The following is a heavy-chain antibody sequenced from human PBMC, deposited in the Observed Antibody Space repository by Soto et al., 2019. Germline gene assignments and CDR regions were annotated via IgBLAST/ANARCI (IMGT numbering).Heavy chain of an antibody. J-gene: IGHJ4*02. Sequence: PGGSLRLSCAASGFSLRSDDMHWVRQAPGKGLEWVAVMSYDGNRQFYADSVRGRFSVSRDISKSALYLEMSSLRIEDTAIYYCTKGAWYSSSSSSDCWGQGTQVTVSS. D-gene: IGHD6-6*01. CDR3: TKGAWYSSSSSSDC. CDR1: GFSLRSDD. V-gene: IGHV3-30*18. CDR2: MSYDGNRQ.